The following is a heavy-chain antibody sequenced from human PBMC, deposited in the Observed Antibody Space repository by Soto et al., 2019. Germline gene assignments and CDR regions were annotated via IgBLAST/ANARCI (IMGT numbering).Heavy chain of an antibody. CDR1: GFTFSSYG. Sequence: PGGSLRLSCAASGFTFSSYGMHWVRQAPGKGLEWVAVISYDGSNKYYADSVKGRFTISRDNSKNTLYLQMNSLGAEDTAVYYCAKDWGSRRGYSYGYCDYWGQGTLVTVSS. V-gene: IGHV3-30*18. J-gene: IGHJ4*02. D-gene: IGHD5-18*01. CDR3: AKDWGSRRGYSYGYCDY. CDR2: ISYDGSNK.